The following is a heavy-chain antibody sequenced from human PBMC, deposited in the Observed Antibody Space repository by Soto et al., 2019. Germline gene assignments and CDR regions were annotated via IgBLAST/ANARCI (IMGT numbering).Heavy chain of an antibody. CDR2: ISSISDST. J-gene: IGHJ4*02. Sequence: GGSLRLSCAASGFVFSDYYMTWIRQVPGKGLEWVSYISSISDSTNYADSVKGRFTISRDDAKNSLYLQMSSLRAEDTAVYYCARSYEGDYVDFWGQGTLVTVSS. V-gene: IGHV3-11*06. D-gene: IGHD3-3*01. CDR3: ARSYEGDYVDF. CDR1: GFVFSDYY.